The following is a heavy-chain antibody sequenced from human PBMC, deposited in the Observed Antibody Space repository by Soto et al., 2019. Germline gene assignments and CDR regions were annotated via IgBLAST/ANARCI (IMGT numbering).Heavy chain of an antibody. CDR1: GYTFTSYA. Sequence: QVQLVQSGAEVKKPGASVKVSCKASGYTFTSYAMHWVRQAPGQRLEWMGWINAGNGNTKYSQKFQGRVTITRDTSASTAYRELSSLRSEDTAVYYCAKLAAAGTGGYYYYYMDVWGKGTTVTVSS. D-gene: IGHD6-13*01. J-gene: IGHJ6*03. V-gene: IGHV1-3*01. CDR3: AKLAAAGTGGYYYYYMDV. CDR2: INAGNGNT.